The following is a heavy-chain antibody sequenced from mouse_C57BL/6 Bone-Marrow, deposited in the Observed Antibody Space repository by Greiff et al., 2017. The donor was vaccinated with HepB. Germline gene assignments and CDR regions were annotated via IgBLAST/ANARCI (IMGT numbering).Heavy chain of an antibody. CDR3: VRQGSPLLFGDY. CDR2: IRSKSNNYAT. Sequence: EVKVVESGGGLVQPKGSLKLSCAASGFSFNTYAMNWVRQAPGKGLEWVARIRSKSNNYATYYADSVKDRFTISRDDSESMLYLQMNNLKTEDTAMYYCVRQGSPLLFGDYWGQGTSVTVSS. D-gene: IGHD2-1*01. V-gene: IGHV10-1*01. CDR1: GFSFNTYA. J-gene: IGHJ4*01.